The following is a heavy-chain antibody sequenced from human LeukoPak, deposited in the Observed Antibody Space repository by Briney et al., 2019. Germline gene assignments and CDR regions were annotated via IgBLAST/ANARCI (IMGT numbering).Heavy chain of an antibody. CDR2: IYYSGST. J-gene: IGHJ6*03. CDR1: GGSISSYY. D-gene: IGHD5-24*01. CDR3: ARVRDGYKLYYYYYMDV. V-gene: IGHV4-59*08. Sequence: SETLSLTCTVSGGSISSYYWSWIRQPPGKGLEWIGYIYYSGSTNYNPSLKSRVTMSVDTSKNQFSLKLSSVTAADTAVYYCARVRDGYKLYYYYYMDVWGKGTTVTVSS.